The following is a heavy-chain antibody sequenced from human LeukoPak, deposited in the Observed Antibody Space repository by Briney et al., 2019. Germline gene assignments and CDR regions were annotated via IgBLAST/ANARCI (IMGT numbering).Heavy chain of an antibody. J-gene: IGHJ3*02. CDR3: ARAPYDILTGYRHGDAFDI. CDR2: IYYSGST. Sequence: PSETLSLTCTVSGGSISSYYWSWIRQPPGKGLEWIGCIYYSGSTNYNPSLKSRVTISVDTSKNQFSLKLSSVTAADTAVYYCARAPYDILTGYRHGDAFDIWGQGTMVTVSS. V-gene: IGHV4-59*01. CDR1: GGSISSYY. D-gene: IGHD3-9*01.